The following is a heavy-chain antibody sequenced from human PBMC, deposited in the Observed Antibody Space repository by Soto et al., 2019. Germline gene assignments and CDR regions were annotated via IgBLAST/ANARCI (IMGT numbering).Heavy chain of an antibody. D-gene: IGHD5-12*01. CDR1: GDSISASS. CDR3: AREGNLGRWLQPLDF. V-gene: IGHV4-59*01. J-gene: IGHJ4*02. Sequence: SGTLSLTFTVSGDSISASSWSWVRQPPGKGLEWIGNIHYNGNTKYNPSLKSRVTMSVDTSKNQFSLKLISVTAADTAKYFCAREGNLGRWLQPLDFWGQGTLVTVSS. CDR2: IHYNGNT.